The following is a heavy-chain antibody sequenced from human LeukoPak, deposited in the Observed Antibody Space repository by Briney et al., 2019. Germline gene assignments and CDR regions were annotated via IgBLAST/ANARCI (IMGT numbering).Heavy chain of an antibody. Sequence: ASVKVSCKASGYTFTSYYMHWVRQAPGQGLEWMGIINPSGGSTSYAQKFQGRVTMTRDTSMSTVYMELSSLRSEDTAVYYCARVYCSGGSCYSNAFDIWGQGTMVTVSS. CDR3: ARVYCSGGSCYSNAFDI. J-gene: IGHJ3*02. V-gene: IGHV1-46*01. D-gene: IGHD2-15*01. CDR1: GYTFTSYY. CDR2: INPSGGST.